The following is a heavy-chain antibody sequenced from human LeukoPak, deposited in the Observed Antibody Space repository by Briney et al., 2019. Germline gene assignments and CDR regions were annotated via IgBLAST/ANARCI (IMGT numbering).Heavy chain of an antibody. Sequence: GGSLRLSCAASGFTFSSYAMSWVRLAPGKGLSWVSSIRGSGSRTHYADSVKGRFTISRDNSKNTLYLQMNSLKAEDTAVYYCARNGGYSYGYDPYYFDYWGQGTPVTVSS. CDR2: IRGSGSRT. CDR1: GFTFSSYA. V-gene: IGHV3-23*01. CDR3: ARNGGYSYGYDPYYFDY. J-gene: IGHJ4*02. D-gene: IGHD5-18*01.